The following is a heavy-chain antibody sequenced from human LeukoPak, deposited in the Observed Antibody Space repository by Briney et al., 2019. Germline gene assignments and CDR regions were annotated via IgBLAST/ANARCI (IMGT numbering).Heavy chain of an antibody. CDR2: IYTSGST. J-gene: IGHJ6*02. CDR1: GGSISSYY. CDR3: ARGGSGYDSFYYYGMDV. Sequence: SETLSLTCTVSGGSISSYYWSWIRQPAGKGLEWIGRIYTSGSTNYNPSLKSRVTISVDTSKNQFSLKLSSVTAADTAVYYCARGGSGYDSFYYYGMDVWGQGTTVTVSS. V-gene: IGHV4-4*07. D-gene: IGHD5-12*01.